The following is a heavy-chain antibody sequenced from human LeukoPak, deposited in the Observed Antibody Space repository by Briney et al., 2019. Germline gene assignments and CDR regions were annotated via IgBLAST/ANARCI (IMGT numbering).Heavy chain of an antibody. CDR2: IYYSGST. CDR1: GGSISSYY. V-gene: IGHV4-59*01. CDR3: ARGGREMATIFDY. D-gene: IGHD5-24*01. J-gene: IGHJ4*02. Sequence: SETLSLTCTVSGGSISSYYWSWIRQPPGKGLEWIGYIYYSGSTNYNPSLKSRVTISVDTSKNQFSLKLSSVTAADTAVYYCARGGREMATIFDYWGQGTLVTVSS.